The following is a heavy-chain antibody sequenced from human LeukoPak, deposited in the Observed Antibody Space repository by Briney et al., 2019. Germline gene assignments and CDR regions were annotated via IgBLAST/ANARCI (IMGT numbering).Heavy chain of an antibody. J-gene: IGHJ4*02. D-gene: IGHD2-15*01. Sequence: PSQTLSLTCTVSGGSISSGGYYWSWIRQHPRKGLEWIGYIYYSGSTYYNPSLKSRVTISVDTSKNQFSLKLSSVTAADTAVYFCARHPFATPFDYWGPGTLVTVSS. V-gene: IGHV4-31*03. CDR3: ARHPFATPFDY. CDR1: GGSISSGGYY. CDR2: IYYSGST.